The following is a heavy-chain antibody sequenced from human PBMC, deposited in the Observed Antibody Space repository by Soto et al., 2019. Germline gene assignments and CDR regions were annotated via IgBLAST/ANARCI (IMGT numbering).Heavy chain of an antibody. V-gene: IGHV1-69*12. Sequence: QVQLVQSGAEVKKPGSSVKVSCKASGGTFSSYAISWVRQAPGQGLEWMGGIIPIFGTANYAQKFQGRVTITADESTSTAYMQLSSLRSEDTAVYYCARDRGWNSPGRYYYDGMDVWGQGTTVTVSS. CDR1: GGTFSSYA. CDR2: IIPIFGTA. J-gene: IGHJ6*02. CDR3: ARDRGWNSPGRYYYDGMDV. D-gene: IGHD1-7*01.